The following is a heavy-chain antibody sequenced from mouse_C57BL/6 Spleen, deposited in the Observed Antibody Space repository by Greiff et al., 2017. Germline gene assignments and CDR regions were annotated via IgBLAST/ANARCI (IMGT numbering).Heavy chain of an antibody. D-gene: IGHD4-1*01. Sequence: VQLQESGAELVKPGASVKLSCKASGYTFTEYTIHWVKQRSGQGLEWIGWFYPGSGSIKYNEKFKDKATLTADKSSSTVYMELSRLTSEDSAVYFFARHVEEGNWAYYFDYWGQVTTLTVSS. J-gene: IGHJ2*01. CDR3: ARHVEEGNWAYYFDY. CDR2: FYPGSGSI. V-gene: IGHV1-62-2*01. CDR1: GYTFTEYT.